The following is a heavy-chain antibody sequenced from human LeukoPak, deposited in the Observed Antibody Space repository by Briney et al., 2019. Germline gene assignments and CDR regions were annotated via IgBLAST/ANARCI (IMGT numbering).Heavy chain of an antibody. CDR1: GGSISSSSYY. Sequence: SETLSLTCTVSGGSISSSSYYWGWIRQPPGKGLEWIGSIYYSGSTYYNPSLKSRVTISVDTSKNQFSLKLSSVTAADTAVYYCARDTKQQLVRRDAFDIWGQGTMVTVSS. V-gene: IGHV4-39*07. J-gene: IGHJ3*02. CDR2: IYYSGST. CDR3: ARDTKQQLVRRDAFDI. D-gene: IGHD6-13*01.